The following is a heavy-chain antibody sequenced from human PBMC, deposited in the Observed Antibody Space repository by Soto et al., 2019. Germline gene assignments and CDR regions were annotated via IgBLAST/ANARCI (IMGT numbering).Heavy chain of an antibody. J-gene: IGHJ6*02. CDR3: ARGYDILTGYYLDYYYYGMDV. V-gene: IGHV1-2*04. D-gene: IGHD3-9*01. CDR2: INPNSGGT. CDR1: GYTFTGYY. Sequence: ASVKVSCKASGYTFTGYYMHWVRQAPGQGLEWMGWINPNSGGTNYAQKFQGWVTMTRDTSISTAYMELSRLRSDDTAVYYCARGYDILTGYYLDYYYYGMDVWGQGTTVTSP.